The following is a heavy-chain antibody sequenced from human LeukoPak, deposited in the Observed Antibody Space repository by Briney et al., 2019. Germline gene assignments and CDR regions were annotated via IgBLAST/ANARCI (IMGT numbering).Heavy chain of an antibody. J-gene: IGHJ4*02. Sequence: ASVKVSCKASGYTFTSYDISWVRQAPGQGLEWMGWISAFNGNTNFAKYLQGRVTMTTDTSTNTAYMELRSLRSDDTAVYYCARDVLRWGQGTLVTVSS. V-gene: IGHV1-18*01. CDR2: ISAFNGNT. CDR3: ARDVLR. CDR1: GYTFTSYD.